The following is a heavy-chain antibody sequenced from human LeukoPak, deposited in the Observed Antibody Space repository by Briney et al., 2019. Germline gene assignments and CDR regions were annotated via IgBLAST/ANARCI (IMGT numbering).Heavy chain of an antibody. V-gene: IGHV3-53*01. CDR2: IYSGGST. CDR3: ARGGYDGSGYYYYFDF. Sequence: GGSLRLSCAASGFTVNSNYMSWVRQAPGKGLEWVSTIYSGGSTYYTGSLKGRFTISRDNSKNTVYLQMNSLRAEDTAVYYCARGGYDGSGYYYYFDFWGQGTLVTVSS. D-gene: IGHD3-22*01. CDR1: GFTVNSNY. J-gene: IGHJ4*02.